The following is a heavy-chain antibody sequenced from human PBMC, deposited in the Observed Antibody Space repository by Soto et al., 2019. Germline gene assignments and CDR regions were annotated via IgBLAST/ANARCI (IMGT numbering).Heavy chain of an antibody. CDR2: IFHSGRT. D-gene: IGHD6-19*01. CDR3: ERANLRTGWTFDQ. J-gene: IGHJ4*02. Sequence: QVQLQESGPGLVEPSGTLSLTCLVSGASIISSDWWIWVRLTPGKGLEWIGGIFHSGRTKYSPSLNSRVTISVDTSRNQFSLKFYSLTAAGTGIYYCERANLRTGWTFDQWGQGTAGTVSS. CDR1: GASIISSDW. V-gene: IGHV4-4*02.